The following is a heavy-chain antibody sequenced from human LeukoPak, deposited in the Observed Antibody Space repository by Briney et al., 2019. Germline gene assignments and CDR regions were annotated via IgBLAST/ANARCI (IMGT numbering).Heavy chain of an antibody. Sequence: GGSLRLSCAASGLTFSSHPMHWVRQAPGKGLEWVAVISCDGSHKYYADSVTGGFTISRANPKNTLYLKMDSLRTDDTAMYYCARDFGITWAQYYFDYWGQGTLVTVSS. V-gene: IGHV3-30*04. J-gene: IGHJ4*02. CDR1: GLTFSSHP. CDR2: ISCDGSHK. D-gene: IGHD3-10*01. CDR3: ARDFGITWAQYYFDY.